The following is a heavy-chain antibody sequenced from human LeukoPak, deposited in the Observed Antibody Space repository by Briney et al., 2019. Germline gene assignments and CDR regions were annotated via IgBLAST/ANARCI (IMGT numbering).Heavy chain of an antibody. CDR2: SYYSGST. J-gene: IGHJ5*02. V-gene: IGHV4-39*01. D-gene: IGHD6-19*01. CDR1: GGSISSSSYY. Sequence: SETLSLTCTVSGGSISSSSYYWGWIRQPPGKGLEWIGSSYYSGSTYYNPSLKSRVTISVDTSKNQFSLKLSSVTAADTAVYYCARPGSPPSGWFDPWGQGTLVTVSS. CDR3: ARPGSPPSGWFDP.